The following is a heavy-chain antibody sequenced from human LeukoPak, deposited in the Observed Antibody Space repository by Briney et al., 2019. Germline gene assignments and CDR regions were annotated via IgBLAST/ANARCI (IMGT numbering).Heavy chain of an antibody. J-gene: IGHJ4*02. D-gene: IGHD5-12*01. V-gene: IGHV4-4*07. CDR3: ARGEWLRIFDY. CDR2: IFPSGST. Sequence: SETLSLTCTVSGGSLSNNYWSRIRQPARKGLEWIGRIFPSGSTNYNPSLESRVTMSVDAPKNQFSLKLSSVTAADTAVYYCARGEWLRIFDYWGQGTLVTVSS. CDR1: GGSLSNNY.